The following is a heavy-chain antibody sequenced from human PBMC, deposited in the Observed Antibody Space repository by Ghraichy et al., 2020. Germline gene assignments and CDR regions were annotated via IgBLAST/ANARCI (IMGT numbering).Heavy chain of an antibody. CDR1: GFTFSDYT. V-gene: IGHV3-49*03. J-gene: IGHJ3*02. CDR3: TRQVLGYCRSTSCEVLRIDAFDI. D-gene: IGHD2-2*01. Sequence: GGSLRLSCTASGFTFSDYTMNWFRQAPGKGLEWVGFIRSKAYGGTSEYDASVKGRFTISRDDSKSIAYLQMSSLKTEDTAMYFCTRQVLGYCRSTSCEVLRIDAFDIWGQGTMVTVSS. CDR2: IRSKAYGGTS.